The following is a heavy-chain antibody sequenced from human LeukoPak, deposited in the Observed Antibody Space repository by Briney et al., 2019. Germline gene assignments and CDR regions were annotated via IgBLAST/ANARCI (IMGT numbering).Heavy chain of an antibody. V-gene: IGHV1-18*01. CDR3: ARSVFCSSTSCHFDY. CDR2: ISAYNGNT. J-gene: IGHJ4*02. CDR1: GYTFTSYG. Sequence: ASVKVSCKASGYTFTSYGISWVRHAPGQGLEWMGWISAYNGNTNYAQTLQGRVTMTTDTSTSTAYMELRSLRSDDTAVYYCARSVFCSSTSCHFDYWGQGTLVTVSS. D-gene: IGHD2-2*01.